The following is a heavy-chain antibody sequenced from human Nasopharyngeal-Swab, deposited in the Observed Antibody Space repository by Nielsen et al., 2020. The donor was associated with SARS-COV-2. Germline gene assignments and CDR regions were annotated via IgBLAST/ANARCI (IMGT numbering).Heavy chain of an antibody. CDR3: ARGLVVPAANDY. Sequence: SETLSLTCTVSGGSVNSGSHYWSWIRQPPGKGLEWIAYIYYSGNTNYNPSLKSRVTISIDTSKNQFSLKLSSVTAADTAMYYCARGLVVPAANDYWGQGTLVTVSS. D-gene: IGHD2-2*01. V-gene: IGHV4-61*01. CDR2: IYYSGNT. J-gene: IGHJ4*02. CDR1: GGSVNSGSHY.